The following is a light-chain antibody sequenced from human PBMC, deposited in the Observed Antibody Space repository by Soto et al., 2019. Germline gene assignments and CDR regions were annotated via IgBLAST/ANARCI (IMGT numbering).Light chain of an antibody. CDR1: QSVSSN. V-gene: IGKV3-15*01. Sequence: EIVMTQSPATLSVSPGERATLSCRASQSVSSNLAWYQQKPGQAPRLLIYGASTRATGIAARYSGSGSGTEFTLTISSLQSEDFAVYYCQQYNNWPLTFGGGTKRDI. J-gene: IGKJ4*01. CDR3: QQYNNWPLT. CDR2: GAS.